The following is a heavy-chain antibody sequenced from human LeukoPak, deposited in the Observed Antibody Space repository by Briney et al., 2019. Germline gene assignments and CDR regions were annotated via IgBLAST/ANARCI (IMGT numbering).Heavy chain of an antibody. CDR2: IYCSGST. D-gene: IGHD2-2*01. Sequence: SQTLSLTCTVSGGSISSGGYYWSWIRQPPGKGLEWIGYIYCSGSTNYNPSLKSRVTISVDTSKNQFSLKLSSVTAADTTVYYCACGVVPAALIDYWGQGTLVTVSS. V-gene: IGHV4-61*08. J-gene: IGHJ4*02. CDR3: ACGVVPAALIDY. CDR1: GGSISSGGYY.